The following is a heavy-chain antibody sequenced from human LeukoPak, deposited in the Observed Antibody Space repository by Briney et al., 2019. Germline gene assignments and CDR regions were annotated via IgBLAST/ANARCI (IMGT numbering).Heavy chain of an antibody. CDR3: AKSLPLDYGDYARPSGY. Sequence: PGGSLRLSCATSGFTLTTCAMSWVRQSPGKGPEWVSAISGSGTTYYADSVKGRFTMSRDTSKKTLYLQMNSLRAEDTAVYYCAKSLPLDYGDYARPSGYWGRGTLVTVSS. CDR2: ISGSGTT. D-gene: IGHD4-17*01. V-gene: IGHV3-23*01. CDR1: GFTLTTCA. J-gene: IGHJ4*02.